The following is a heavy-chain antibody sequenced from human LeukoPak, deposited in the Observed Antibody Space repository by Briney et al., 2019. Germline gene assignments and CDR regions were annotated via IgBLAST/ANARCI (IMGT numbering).Heavy chain of an antibody. CDR1: GCSISSGYY. J-gene: IGHJ6*02. D-gene: IGHD3-9*01. V-gene: IGHV4-38-2*02. CDR2: IYHSGST. Sequence: PSETLSLTCTVSGCSISSGYYWGWIRPPPGKGLEWIGSIYHSGSTYYNPSLKSLVTISVDTSKNQISLKLSSVTAADTAVYYCATSERRRYGFVWGQGTTVTVSS. CDR3: ATSERRRYGFV.